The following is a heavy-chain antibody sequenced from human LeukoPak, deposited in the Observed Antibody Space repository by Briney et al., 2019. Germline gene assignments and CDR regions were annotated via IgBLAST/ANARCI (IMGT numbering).Heavy chain of an antibody. D-gene: IGHD3-3*01. CDR2: ISSSGGRT. CDR3: AKVKVSGYDKGYFDY. Sequence: GGSLRLSCAASGFTFSSYAVNWVRLAPGKGLEWVSIISSSGGRTYYADSVKGRFTISRDNSKNTLYLQMNSLRVEDTAVYYCAKVKVSGYDKGYFDYWGQGTLVTLSS. J-gene: IGHJ4*02. CDR1: GFTFSSYA. V-gene: IGHV3-23*01.